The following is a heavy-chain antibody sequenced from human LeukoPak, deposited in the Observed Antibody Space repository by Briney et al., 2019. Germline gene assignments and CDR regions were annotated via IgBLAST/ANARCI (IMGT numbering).Heavy chain of an antibody. J-gene: IGHJ4*02. CDR2: INHSGST. D-gene: IGHD6-13*01. CDR3: ARGFYSSSWYFSPKFDY. Sequence: SETLSLTCAVYGGSFSGYYWSWIRQPPGKGLEWIGEINHSGSTNYNPSLKSRVTISVDTSKDQFSLKLSSVTAADTAVYYCARGFYSSSWYFSPKFDYWGQGTLVTVSS. CDR1: GGSFSGYY. V-gene: IGHV4-34*01.